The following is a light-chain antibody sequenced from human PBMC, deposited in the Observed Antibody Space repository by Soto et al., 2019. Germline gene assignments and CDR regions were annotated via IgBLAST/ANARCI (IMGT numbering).Light chain of an antibody. Sequence: DIQMTQSPSFLSASVGDRVTITCRAGQSISSSLNGYQQTQGRAPKLLIYAASSLQSGVPSRFNGSGSGTDFTLTISGLQSEDFATYYCQQSYSSLYTFGQGTKLQVK. J-gene: IGKJ2*01. V-gene: IGKV1-39*01. CDR2: AAS. CDR3: QQSYSSLYT. CDR1: QSISSS.